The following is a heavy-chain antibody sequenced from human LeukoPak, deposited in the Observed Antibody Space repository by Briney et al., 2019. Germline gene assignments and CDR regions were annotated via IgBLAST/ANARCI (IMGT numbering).Heavy chain of an antibody. CDR3: ARGGGFFFQTSSVAFDI. J-gene: IGHJ3*02. Sequence: SETLSLTCAVYGGSFSGYYWSWIRQPPGKGLEWIGETNHSGSTNYNPSLKSRVTISVDTSKNQFSLKLSSVTAADTAVYYCARGGGFFFQTSSVAFDIWGQGTMVTVSS. CDR2: TNHSGST. V-gene: IGHV4-34*01. CDR1: GGSFSGYY. D-gene: IGHD2-2*01.